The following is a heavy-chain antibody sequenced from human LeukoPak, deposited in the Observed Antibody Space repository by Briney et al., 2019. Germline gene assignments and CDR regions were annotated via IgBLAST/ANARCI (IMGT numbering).Heavy chain of an antibody. V-gene: IGHV3-73*01. CDR3: SRQVDSVHDY. CDR1: GFTFSGSH. J-gene: IGHJ4*02. D-gene: IGHD5-12*01. CDR2: IRSKADNYAT. Sequence: GGSLRLSCAASGFTFSGSHMHWVRQASGKGLEWVGHIRSKADNYATAYGASVTGRFTISRDDSKNMAYLQMDSLNTEDTAIYYCSRQVDSVHDYWGRGILVTVSS.